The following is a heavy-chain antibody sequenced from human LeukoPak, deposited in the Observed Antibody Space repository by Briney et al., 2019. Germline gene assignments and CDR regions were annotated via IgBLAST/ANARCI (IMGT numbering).Heavy chain of an antibody. CDR3: ARVSGWYWFVN. J-gene: IGHJ4*02. CDR1: GFTFRSYA. Sequence: PGGSLRLSCAASGFTFRSYAMHWIRQAPGKGLEYVSAISSDGRITYYAYSVKGRFTISRDNSKNTLYLQMGSLRADDTAVYYCARVSGWYWFVNWGQGTLVTVSS. CDR2: ISSDGRIT. D-gene: IGHD6-19*01. V-gene: IGHV3-64*01.